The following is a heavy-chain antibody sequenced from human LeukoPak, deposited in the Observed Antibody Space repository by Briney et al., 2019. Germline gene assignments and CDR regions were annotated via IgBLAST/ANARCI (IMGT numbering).Heavy chain of an antibody. CDR1: GGSFSGYY. CDR3: ASEGIAADGTYNWFDP. D-gene: IGHD6-13*01. V-gene: IGHV4-34*01. Sequence: SETLSLTCAVYGGSFSGYYWSWIRQPPGKGLEWIGEINHSGSTNYNPSLKSRVTISVDTSKNQFSLKLSSVTAADTAVYYCASEGIAADGTYNWFDPWGQGTLVTVSS. J-gene: IGHJ5*02. CDR2: INHSGST.